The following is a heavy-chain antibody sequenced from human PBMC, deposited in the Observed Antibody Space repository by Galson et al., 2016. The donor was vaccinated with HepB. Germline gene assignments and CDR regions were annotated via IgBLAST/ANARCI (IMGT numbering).Heavy chain of an antibody. CDR2: IYYSGST. D-gene: IGHD1-26*01. CDR1: GGSISGYY. V-gene: IGHV4-59*01. J-gene: IGHJ4*02. Sequence: SETLSLTCNVSGGSISGYYCSWIRQPPGKGLEWIGYIYYSGSTNYNPSLKSRVTISGDTSKNQFSLKLSSVTAADTAVYYCAAGYSWDYWGQGALVTVSS. CDR3: AAGYSWDY.